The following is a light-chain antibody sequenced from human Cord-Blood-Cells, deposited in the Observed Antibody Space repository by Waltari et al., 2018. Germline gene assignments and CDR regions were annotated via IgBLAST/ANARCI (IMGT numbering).Light chain of an antibody. CDR3: QSYDSSNRV. J-gene: IGLJ3*02. CDR2: EDN. V-gene: IGLV6-57*01. CDR1: SGSIASNS. Sequence: FLLTQPHPVDKPPGTTVPVLCTRSSGSIASNSVQGYQQRPGSSPTPVIYEDNQRPSGVPDRFSCSIASSSNSASLTISGLKTEDEADYYCQSYDSSNRVFGGGTKLTVL.